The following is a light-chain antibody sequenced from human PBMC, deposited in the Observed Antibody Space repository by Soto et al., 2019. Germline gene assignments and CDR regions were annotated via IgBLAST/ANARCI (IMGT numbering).Light chain of an antibody. CDR2: VIA. J-gene: IGKJ5*01. V-gene: IGKV3D-15*01. Sequence: EFLLTPTPATLCLSPRETALLSSGASQCVAGYLAWYQQTPGQAPRLLIYVIAARAAAIPARFSGSGSGTEFTLTISYLQSEDFAVYYCQQYSKWPSITFGQGTRLEIK. CDR3: QQYSKWPSIT. CDR1: QCVAGY.